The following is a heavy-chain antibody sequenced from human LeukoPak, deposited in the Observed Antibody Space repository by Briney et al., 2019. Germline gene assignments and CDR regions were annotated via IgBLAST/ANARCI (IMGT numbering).Heavy chain of an antibody. J-gene: IGHJ4*02. D-gene: IGHD3-10*01. V-gene: IGHV4-39*01. Sequence: SETLSLTCTVSGGSISSSSYYWGWIRQPPGKGLEWIGSIYYSGSTYYNPSLKSRVTISVDTSKNQFSLKLSSVTAADTAVYYCASQSNYYGSVFNDYWGQGTLVTVSS. CDR3: ASQSNYYGSVFNDY. CDR2: IYYSGST. CDR1: GGSISSSSYY.